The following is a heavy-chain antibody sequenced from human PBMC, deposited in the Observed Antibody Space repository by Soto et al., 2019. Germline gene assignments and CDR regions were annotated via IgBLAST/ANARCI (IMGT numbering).Heavy chain of an antibody. D-gene: IGHD6-6*01. V-gene: IGHV1-2*02. Sequence: GPVKVSCKASGYTFTGYYMHWVRQAPGQGLEWMGWINPNSGGTNYAQKFQGRVTMTRDTSISTAYMELSRLRSDDTAVYYCARDSHASRIAARPDWYFDLWGRGTLVTVSS. CDR1: GYTFTGYY. CDR3: ARDSHASRIAARPDWYFDL. J-gene: IGHJ2*01. CDR2: INPNSGGT.